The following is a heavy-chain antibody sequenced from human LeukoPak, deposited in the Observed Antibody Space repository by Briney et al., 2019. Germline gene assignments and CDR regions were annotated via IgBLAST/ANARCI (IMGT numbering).Heavy chain of an antibody. CDR3: ARQGSDYDPYWYFDL. J-gene: IGHJ2*01. CDR2: IYYSGST. D-gene: IGHD5-12*01. Sequence: SETLSLTCTVSGGSISSYYWSWIRQPPGKGLEWIGYIYYSGSTNYNPSLKSRVTISVDTSKNQFSLKLSSVTAADTAVYYCARQGSDYDPYWYFDLWGRGTLVTVSS. CDR1: GGSISSYY. V-gene: IGHV4-59*01.